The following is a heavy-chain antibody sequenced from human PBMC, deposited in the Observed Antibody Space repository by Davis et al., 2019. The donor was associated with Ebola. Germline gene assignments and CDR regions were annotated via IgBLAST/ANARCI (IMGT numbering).Heavy chain of an antibody. D-gene: IGHD2-2*02. Sequence: SETLSLTCTVSGGSISSSSYYWGWIRQPPGKGLEWIGEIYHSRSTNYNPSLKSRVTISVYKSKNQFSLKLSSVTAADTAVYYCARGGYCSSTNCYTAYYYYGMDVWGQGTTVTVSS. J-gene: IGHJ6*02. V-gene: IGHV4-39*07. CDR3: ARGGYCSSTNCYTAYYYYGMDV. CDR1: GGSISSSSYY. CDR2: IYHSRST.